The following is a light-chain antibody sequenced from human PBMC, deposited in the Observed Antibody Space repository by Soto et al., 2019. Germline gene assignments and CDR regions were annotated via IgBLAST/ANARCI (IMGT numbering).Light chain of an antibody. Sequence: QSALTQPPSASGSPGQSVTISCTGTSSDVGYYNYVSWYQQHPGRAPKLMVFEVSKRPSGVPDRFSGSKSGNTASLTVSGLQPEDEADYYCSSYAGSNNYVFGSGTKLTVL. CDR3: SSYAGSNNYV. CDR1: SSDVGYYNY. V-gene: IGLV2-8*01. CDR2: EVS. J-gene: IGLJ1*01.